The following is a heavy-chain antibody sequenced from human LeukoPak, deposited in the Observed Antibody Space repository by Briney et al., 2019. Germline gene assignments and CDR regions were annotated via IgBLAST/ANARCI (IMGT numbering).Heavy chain of an antibody. CDR3: ARCFWGSSYYGMDV. D-gene: IGHD7-27*01. Sequence: GSLRLSCAASRFTFSDYWMHWVRQAPGKGLVWVSRINSDESSTTYADSVKGRFTISRDNAKNTLYLQVNSLRPEDTAVYYCARCFWGSSYYGMDVWGKGTTVTVSS. V-gene: IGHV3-74*01. CDR1: RFTFSDYW. J-gene: IGHJ6*04. CDR2: INSDESST.